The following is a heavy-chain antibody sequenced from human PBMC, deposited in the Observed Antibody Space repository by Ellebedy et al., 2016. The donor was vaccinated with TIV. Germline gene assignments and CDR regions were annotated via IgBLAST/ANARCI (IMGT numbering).Heavy chain of an antibody. D-gene: IGHD3-22*01. CDR2: IYHSGST. CDR3: ARRTYYYDSSGYYFDY. CDR1: GGSISSGGYS. V-gene: IGHV4-30-2*01. Sequence: LRLSCAVSGGSISSGGYSWSWIRQPPGKGLEWIGYIYHSGSTYYNPSLKSRVTISVDRSKNQFSLKLSSVTSADTAVYYCARRTYYYDSSGYYFDYWGQGTLVTVSS. J-gene: IGHJ4*02.